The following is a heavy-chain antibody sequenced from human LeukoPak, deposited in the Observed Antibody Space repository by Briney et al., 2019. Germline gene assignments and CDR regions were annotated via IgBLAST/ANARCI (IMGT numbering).Heavy chain of an antibody. V-gene: IGHV4-31*03. CDR3: AREGGSYGHYYFDY. J-gene: IGHJ4*02. CDR1: GGSISSGGYY. D-gene: IGHD1-26*01. Sequence: SETLSLTCTVSGGSISSGGYYWSCIRQHPGKGLEWIGYIYYSGSTYYNPSLKSRVTISVDTSKNQFSLKLSSVTAADTAVYYCAREGGSYGHYYFDYWGQGTLVTVSS. CDR2: IYYSGST.